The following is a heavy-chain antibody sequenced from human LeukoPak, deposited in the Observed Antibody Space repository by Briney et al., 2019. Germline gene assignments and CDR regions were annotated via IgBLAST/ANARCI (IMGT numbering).Heavy chain of an antibody. CDR2: INHSGST. Sequence: PSETLSLTCAVSGGSFSGYHWNWIRQPPGKGLEWIGEINHSGSTNYNPSLKSRVTISVDTSQKQFSLRLSSVTAADTAVYYCARRGGSGSYYNFWYYYYMDVWGKGTTVTISS. CDR3: ARRGGSGSYYNFWYYYYMDV. J-gene: IGHJ6*03. V-gene: IGHV4-34*01. D-gene: IGHD3-10*01. CDR1: GGSFSGYH.